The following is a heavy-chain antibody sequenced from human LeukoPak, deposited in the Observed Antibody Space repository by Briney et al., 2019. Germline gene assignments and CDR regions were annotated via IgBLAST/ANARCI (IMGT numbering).Heavy chain of an antibody. Sequence: KTGGSLRLSCAASGFTFSDYYMSWIRQAPGKGLEWLSYINIGGTNTHYADSVKGQFTISRDNAKKSLYLEMNNLRAEDTAVYYCATDGAGFDTWGQGVLVTVSS. CDR1: GFTFSDYY. J-gene: IGHJ5*02. CDR3: ATDGAGFDT. CDR2: INIGGTNT. V-gene: IGHV3-11*01.